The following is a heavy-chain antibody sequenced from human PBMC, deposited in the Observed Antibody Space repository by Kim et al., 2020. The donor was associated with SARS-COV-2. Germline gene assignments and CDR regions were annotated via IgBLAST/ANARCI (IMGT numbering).Heavy chain of an antibody. Sequence: SETLSLTCAVYGGSFSGHYWSWIRQPPGKGLEWIGEINHSGSTNYNPSLKSRITISVDTSKNQFSLKLSSVTAADRAVYYCARAPKDLAGSSGWPLDYWGQGTRVTVSS. V-gene: IGHV4-34*01. CDR2: INHSGST. CDR3: ARAPKDLAGSSGWPLDY. CDR1: GGSFSGHY. J-gene: IGHJ4*02. D-gene: IGHD3-22*01.